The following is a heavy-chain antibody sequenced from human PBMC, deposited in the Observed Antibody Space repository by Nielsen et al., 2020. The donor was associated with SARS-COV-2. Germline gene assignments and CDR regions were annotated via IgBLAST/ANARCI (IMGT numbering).Heavy chain of an antibody. J-gene: IGHJ6*03. CDR2: IRSRLNSYAT. V-gene: IGHV3-73*01. D-gene: IGHD6-19*01. CDR1: GFTFSGPA. Sequence: GGSLRLSCAASGFTFSGPAMHWVRQASGKGLEWVGRIRSRLNSYATAHAASVKGRFTISRDDSSNTAYLQMNSLKTEDTAVYYCARQDSSGWFKYYYYMDVWGKGTTVTVSS. CDR3: ARQDSSGWFKYYYYMDV.